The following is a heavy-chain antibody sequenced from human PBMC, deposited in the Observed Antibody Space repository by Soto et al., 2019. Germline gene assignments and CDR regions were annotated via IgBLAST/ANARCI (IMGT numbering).Heavy chain of an antibody. J-gene: IGHJ6*02. CDR3: ARDSYYDSSGYSYYYYGMDV. CDR1: GFTFSSYG. Sequence: GGSLRLSCAASGFTFSSYGVHWVRQAPGKGLEWVAVIWYDGSNKYYADSVKGRFTISRDNSKNTLYLQMNSLRAEDTAVYYCARDSYYDSSGYSYYYYGMDVWGQGTTVTVSS. D-gene: IGHD3-22*01. CDR2: IWYDGSNK. V-gene: IGHV3-33*01.